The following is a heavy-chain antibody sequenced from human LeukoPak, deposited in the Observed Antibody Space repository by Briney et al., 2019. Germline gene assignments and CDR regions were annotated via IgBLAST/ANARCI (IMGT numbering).Heavy chain of an antibody. J-gene: IGHJ5*02. CDR3: ARDGSGWFLNNWFDP. Sequence: GRSLRLSCAASGFTFDDYAMHWVRQVPGEGPVWVSRINGDGSITTYADSVKGRFTISRDNAKNTLFLQMNSLRAEDTAAYYCARDGSGWFLNNWFDPWGQGTLVTVSS. CDR2: INGDGSIT. V-gene: IGHV3-74*01. D-gene: IGHD6-19*01. CDR1: GFTFDDYA.